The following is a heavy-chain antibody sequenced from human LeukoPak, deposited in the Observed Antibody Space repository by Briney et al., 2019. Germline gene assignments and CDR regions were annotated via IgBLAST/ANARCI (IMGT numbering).Heavy chain of an antibody. Sequence: ASVKVSCKASGYTFTGYYMHWVRQAPGQGLEWMGWINPNSGGTNYSQEFQGRVTITRDTSASTAYMELSSLRSEDTAVYYCARVQYYYYYMDVWGKGTTVTVSS. CDR3: ARVQYYYYYMDV. CDR1: GYTFTGYY. J-gene: IGHJ6*03. V-gene: IGHV1-2*02. CDR2: INPNSGGT.